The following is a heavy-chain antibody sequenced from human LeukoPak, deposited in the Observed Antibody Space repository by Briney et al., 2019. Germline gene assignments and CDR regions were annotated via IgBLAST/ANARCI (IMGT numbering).Heavy chain of an antibody. J-gene: IGHJ5*02. D-gene: IGHD3-9*01. CDR2: INPNRGGT. V-gene: IGHV1-2*02. Sequence: ASVKVSCKASGGTFSSYAISWVRQAPGQGLEWMGWINPNRGGTNYAQKFQGRVTMTRDTSISTAYMELSRLRSDDTAVYYCARDLSDYDILTGYLLNWFDPWGQGTLVTVSS. CDR3: ARDLSDYDILTGYLLNWFDP. CDR1: GGTFSSYA.